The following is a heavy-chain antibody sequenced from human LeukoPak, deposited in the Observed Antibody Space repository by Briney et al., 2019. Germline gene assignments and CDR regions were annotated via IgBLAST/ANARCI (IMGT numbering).Heavy chain of an antibody. Sequence: ASVKVSCKASGYTFTSYDINWVRQATGQGLEWMGWMNPNSGNTGYAQKFQGRVTITRNTSISTAYMELRSLRSEDTAVYYCASGYCSSTSCYREFDYWGQGTLVTVSS. CDR3: ASGYCSSTSCYREFDY. CDR2: MNPNSGNT. V-gene: IGHV1-8*03. CDR1: GYTFTSYD. D-gene: IGHD2-2*02. J-gene: IGHJ4*02.